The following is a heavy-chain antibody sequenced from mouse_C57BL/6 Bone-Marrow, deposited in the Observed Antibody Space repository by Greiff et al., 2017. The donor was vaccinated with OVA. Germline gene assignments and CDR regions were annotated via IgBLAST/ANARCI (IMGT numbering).Heavy chain of an antibody. Sequence: VKLQQSGPELVKPGASVKLSCKASGYTFTSYDINWVKQRPGQGLEWIGLIYPRDGSTKYNEKFKGKATLTVDTSSSTAYMELHSLTSEDSAVYFCASPGTLLPYWGQGTLVTVSA. CDR3: ASPGTLLPY. J-gene: IGHJ3*01. D-gene: IGHD4-1*01. V-gene: IGHV1-85*01. CDR1: GYTFTSYD. CDR2: IYPRDGST.